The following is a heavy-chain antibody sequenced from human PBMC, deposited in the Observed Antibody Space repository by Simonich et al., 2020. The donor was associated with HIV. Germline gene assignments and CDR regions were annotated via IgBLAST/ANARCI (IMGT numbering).Heavy chain of an antibody. Sequence: EVQLVESGGGLVQPGGSLRLSCAASGFTFSSYWMHWVRQAHGKVQVWVSRINRHGSSNSYEDSVKGRFTISRDNAKNTLYLQMNRLRAEDTAVYYCARGVVGASHAFDIWGQGTMVTVSS. V-gene: IGHV3-74*01. CDR2: INRHGSSN. J-gene: IGHJ3*02. D-gene: IGHD1-26*01. CDR1: GFTFSSYW. CDR3: ARGVVGASHAFDI.